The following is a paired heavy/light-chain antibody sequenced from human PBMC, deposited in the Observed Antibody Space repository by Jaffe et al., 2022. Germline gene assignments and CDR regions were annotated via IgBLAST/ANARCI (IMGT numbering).Light chain of an antibody. J-gene: IGLJ1*01. Sequence: QSALTQPASVSGSPGQSITISCTGTSSDVGGYNYVSWYQQHPGKAPKLMIYEVSNRPSGVSNRFSGSKSGNTASLTISGLQAEDEADYYCSSYTSSSSYVFGTGTKVTVL. CDR3: SSYTSSSSYV. V-gene: IGLV2-14*01. CDR1: SSDVGGYNY. CDR2: EVS.
Heavy chain of an antibody. CDR3: AKGEYPDIVLVIGSFAFDI. J-gene: IGHJ3*02. CDR1: GFTFSSYG. V-gene: IGHV3-30*18. CDR2: ISYDGSNK. Sequence: QVQLVESGGGVVQPGRSLRLSCAASGFTFSSYGMHWVRQAPGKGLEWVAVISYDGSNKYYADSVKGRFTISRDNSKNTLYLQMNSLRAEDTAVYYCAKGEYPDIVLVIGSFAFDIWGQGTMVTVSS. D-gene: IGHD2-8*02.